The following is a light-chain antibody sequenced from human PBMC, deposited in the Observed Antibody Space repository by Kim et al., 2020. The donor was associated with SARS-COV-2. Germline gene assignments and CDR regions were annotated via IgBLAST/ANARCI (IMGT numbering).Light chain of an antibody. V-gene: IGLV3-21*04. J-gene: IGLJ1*01. CDR3: QVWDSSSDQGV. Sequence: SYELTQPPSVSVAPGKTARITCGGNNIGSKSVHWYQQKPGQAPVLVIYYDTDRPSGIPELFSGSNSGNTATLTISRVEAGDEADYYCQVWDSSSDQGVFGTGTKVTVL. CDR2: YDT. CDR1: NIGSKS.